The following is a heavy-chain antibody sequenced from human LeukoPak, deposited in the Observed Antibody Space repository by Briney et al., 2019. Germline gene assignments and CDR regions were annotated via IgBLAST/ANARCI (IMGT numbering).Heavy chain of an antibody. V-gene: IGHV3-21*01. D-gene: IGHD4-17*01. CDR2: ISSSSSYI. Sequence: GGSLRLSCAASGFTFSSYAMSWVRQAPGKGLEWVSSISSSSSYIYYADSVKGRFTISRDNAKNSLYLQMNSLRAEDTAVYYCARGSTVTTMAYWGQGTLVTVSS. J-gene: IGHJ4*02. CDR3: ARGSTVTTMAY. CDR1: GFTFSSYA.